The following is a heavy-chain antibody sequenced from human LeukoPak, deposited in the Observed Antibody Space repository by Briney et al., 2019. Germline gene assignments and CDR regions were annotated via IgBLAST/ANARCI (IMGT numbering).Heavy chain of an antibody. Sequence: PGGSLRLSCAASGFTFSNYAMSWVRQAPGKGLEWVSGISGSGGRTYYADSVKGRFTISRDNSKNTVCLQMNSLRAEDTALYYCAGPGVTYYYGSGSPGDGMDVWGQGTTVTVSS. CDR3: AGPGVTYYYGSGSPGDGMDV. CDR1: GFTFSNYA. J-gene: IGHJ6*02. D-gene: IGHD3-10*01. V-gene: IGHV3-23*01. CDR2: ISGSGGRT.